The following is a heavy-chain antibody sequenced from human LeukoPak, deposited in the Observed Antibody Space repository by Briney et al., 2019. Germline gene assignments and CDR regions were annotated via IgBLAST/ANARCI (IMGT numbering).Heavy chain of an antibody. CDR3: ARVIVPSVWGSYRYIGY. Sequence: ASVKVSCKASGYTFTSYGISWVRQAPGQGLEWMGWMNPNSGNTGYAQKFQGRVTMTRNTSISTAYMELSSLRSEDTAVYYCARVIVPSVWGSYRYIGYWGQGTLVTVSS. J-gene: IGHJ4*02. V-gene: IGHV1-8*02. CDR2: MNPNSGNT. CDR1: GYTFTSYG. D-gene: IGHD3-16*02.